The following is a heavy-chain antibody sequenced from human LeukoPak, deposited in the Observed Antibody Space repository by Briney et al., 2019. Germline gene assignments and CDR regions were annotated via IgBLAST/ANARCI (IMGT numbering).Heavy chain of an antibody. V-gene: IGHV3-30*03. D-gene: IGHD6-13*01. CDR2: ISDDGSNK. Sequence: GGSLRLSCAASGFIFSSYGMHWVRQAPGKGLEWVAVISDDGSNKYYADSVKGRFTISRDNSKNTPYLQMNSLRAEDTAVYYCARGYSSTWALDYWGQGTLLTVSS. CDR1: GFIFSSYG. CDR3: ARGYSSTWALDY. J-gene: IGHJ4*02.